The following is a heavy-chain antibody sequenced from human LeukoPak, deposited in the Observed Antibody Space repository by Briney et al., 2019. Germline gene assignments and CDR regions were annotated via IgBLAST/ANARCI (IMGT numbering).Heavy chain of an antibody. Sequence: GGSLRLSCAASGFTFSSYWMHWVRQAPGKGLVWVSRINSDGSSTSCADSVKGRFTISRDNAKNTLYLQMNSLRAEDTAVYYCARGGCGSYYVGWGQGTLVTVSS. CDR1: GFTFSSYW. CDR2: INSDGSST. D-gene: IGHD1-26*01. J-gene: IGHJ4*02. CDR3: ARGGCGSYYVG. V-gene: IGHV3-74*01.